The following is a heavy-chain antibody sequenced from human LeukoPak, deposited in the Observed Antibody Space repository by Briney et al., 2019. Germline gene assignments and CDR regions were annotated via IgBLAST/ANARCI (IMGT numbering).Heavy chain of an antibody. Sequence: GESLKISCKGSGYSFTSYWIGWVRQMPGKGLEWMGIIYPGDSDTRCSPSFQGQVTISADKSISTAYLQWSSLKASDTAMYYCARQGQQLVHFNWFDPWGQGTLVTVSS. D-gene: IGHD6-13*01. CDR1: GYSFTSYW. J-gene: IGHJ5*02. V-gene: IGHV5-51*01. CDR3: ARQGQQLVHFNWFDP. CDR2: IYPGDSDT.